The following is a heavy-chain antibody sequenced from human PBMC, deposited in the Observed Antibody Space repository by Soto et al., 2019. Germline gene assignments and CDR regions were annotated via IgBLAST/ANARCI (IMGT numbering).Heavy chain of an antibody. CDR1: GGTFSSYT. CDR2: IIPILGIA. V-gene: IGHV1-69*02. J-gene: IGHJ4*02. Sequence: ASVKVSCKASGGTFSSYTISWVPQAPGQGLEWMGRIIPILGIANYAQKFQGRVTITADKSTSTAYMELSSLRSEDTAVYYCARVEGTLTGPPGYWGQGTLVTVSS. CDR3: ARVEGTLTGPPGY. D-gene: IGHD1-20*01.